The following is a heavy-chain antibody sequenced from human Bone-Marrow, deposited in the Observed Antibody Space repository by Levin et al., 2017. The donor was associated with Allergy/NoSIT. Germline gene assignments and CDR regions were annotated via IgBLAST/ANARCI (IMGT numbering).Heavy chain of an antibody. D-gene: IGHD5-12*01. V-gene: IGHV3-23*01. CDR3: TLRLPSSGYTFVV. Sequence: GGSLRLSCAASESTANNYAMAWVRQAPEKGLEWVSAITGGGETTYYTDSVKGRFTIARDISKNTLHLQMSSLRPEDTAVYYCTLRLPSSGYTFVVWGQGTLVTVSS. J-gene: IGHJ4*02. CDR2: ITGGGETT. CDR1: ESTANNYA.